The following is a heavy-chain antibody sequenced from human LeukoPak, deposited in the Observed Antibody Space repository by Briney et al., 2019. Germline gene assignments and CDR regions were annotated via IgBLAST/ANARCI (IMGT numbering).Heavy chain of an antibody. V-gene: IGHV3-23*01. CDR1: GFSFRDFW. CDR3: AKDRPNFYENSGHYYRRDGDS. J-gene: IGHJ5*01. D-gene: IGHD3-22*01. Sequence: PGGSLRLSCAASGFSFRDFWMTWVRQAPGKGLEWVASMCGTAGCTFYPDSVKGRFTISRDNSKNILYLQMNSLRAEDTAIYYCAKDRPNFYENSGHYYRRDGDSWGQGTLVTVSS. CDR2: MCGTAGCT.